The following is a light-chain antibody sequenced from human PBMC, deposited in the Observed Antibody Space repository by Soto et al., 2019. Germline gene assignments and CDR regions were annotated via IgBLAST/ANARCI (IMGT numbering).Light chain of an antibody. J-gene: IGLJ1*01. Sequence: QSAPTQPASVSGSPGQSITISCTGTSSDVGFYNYVSWYQQHPDKAPKLIIYEVSNRPSGVSNRFSGSKSGSTASLTISGLQAEDEADYYCSSYTRSRTLVFGSGTKLTVL. CDR2: EVS. V-gene: IGLV2-14*01. CDR1: SSDVGFYNY. CDR3: SSYTRSRTLV.